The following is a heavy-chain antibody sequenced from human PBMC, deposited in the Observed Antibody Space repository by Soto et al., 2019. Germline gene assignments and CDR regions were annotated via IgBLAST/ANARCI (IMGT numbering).Heavy chain of an antibody. CDR1: GGSITSYY. CDR3: AREDRNWLDP. J-gene: IGHJ5*02. CDR2: IYHSGTT. V-gene: IGHV4-59*01. Sequence: SETLSLTCSFSGGSITSYYWSWIRQPPEKGLEWIGYIYHSGTTTYNPSLKSRVTISIDTSKNQFALKLSSVTAADTAVYYCAREDRNWLDPWGQGTLVTVSS.